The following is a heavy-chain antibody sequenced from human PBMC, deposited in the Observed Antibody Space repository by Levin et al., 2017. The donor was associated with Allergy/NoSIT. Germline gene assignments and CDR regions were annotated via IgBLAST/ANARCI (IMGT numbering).Heavy chain of an antibody. J-gene: IGHJ4*02. CDR2: ISYDGSNK. Sequence: GESLKISCAASGFTFSSYGMHWVRQAPGKGLEWVAVISYDGSNKYYADSVKGRFTISRDNSKNTLYLQMNSLRAEDTAVYYCAKDDRAYCSCGSCYAPVDYWGQGTLVTVSS. CDR1: GFTFSSYG. V-gene: IGHV3-30*18. D-gene: IGHD2-15*01. CDR3: AKDDRAYCSCGSCYAPVDY.